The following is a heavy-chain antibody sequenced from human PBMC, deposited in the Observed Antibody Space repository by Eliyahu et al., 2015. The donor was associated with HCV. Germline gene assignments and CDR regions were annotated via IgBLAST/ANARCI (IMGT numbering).Heavy chain of an antibody. D-gene: IGHD5-24*01. V-gene: IGHV3-11*06. Sequence: QVHLVESGGGLVKPGGXXRXXCAAXGXNFSDHFMSWVRQVPGKGLEWVSYISGSSSFTNYADSVKGRFIIFRDNAKKSLYLQMNNLRGDDTGVYYCVREIRDVYNFVYYWGQGTLVTVSS. CDR3: VREIRDVYNFVYY. CDR1: GXNFSDHF. CDR2: ISGSSSFT. J-gene: IGHJ4*02.